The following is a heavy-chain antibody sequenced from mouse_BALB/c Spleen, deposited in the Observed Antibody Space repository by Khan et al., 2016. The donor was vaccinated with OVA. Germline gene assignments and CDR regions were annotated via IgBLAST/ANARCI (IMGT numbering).Heavy chain of an antibody. J-gene: IGHJ4*01. Sequence: QIQLVQSGPELKKPGETVQISCKASGFTFTNYGMNWVKQAPGKGLKWMGWINPYTGEPTFADDFKGRFAFSLETSASTAYLQINSLKNEDTATDFCARVGYNGTMDCWGQGTSVTVSS. CDR3: ARVGYNGTMDC. V-gene: IGHV9-3-1*01. CDR1: GFTFTNYG. CDR2: INPYTGEP. D-gene: IGHD2-14*01.